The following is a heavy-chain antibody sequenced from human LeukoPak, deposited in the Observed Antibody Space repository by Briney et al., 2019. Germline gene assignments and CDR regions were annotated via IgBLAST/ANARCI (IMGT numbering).Heavy chain of an antibody. Sequence: SSATLSLTCAVYGGSFSGYYWSWIRQPPGKGLEWIGEINHSGSTNYNPSLKSRVTISVDTSKNQFSLKLSSVTAADTAVYYCARARYCSGGSCYYNRPYNTKEYFQHWGQGTLVTVSS. V-gene: IGHV4-34*01. CDR3: ARARYCSGGSCYYNRPYNTKEYFQH. D-gene: IGHD2-15*01. CDR1: GGSFSGYY. J-gene: IGHJ1*01. CDR2: INHSGST.